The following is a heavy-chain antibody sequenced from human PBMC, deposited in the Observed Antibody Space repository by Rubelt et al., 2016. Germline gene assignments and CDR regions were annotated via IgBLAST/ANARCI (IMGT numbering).Heavy chain of an antibody. D-gene: IGHD2-2*01. V-gene: IGHV1-69*04. CDR2: IIPILGVA. CDR1: GGTSRTYS. Sequence: QVQLVQSGAEVKKPGSSVKVSCKASGGTSRTYSISWVRQAPGQGLEWMGRIIPILGVATYAKKFQGRVTITADKSTSTAYMELSSLTSEDTAVYYCASRYCSTTSCYHFDYWGQGTLVTVSS. J-gene: IGHJ4*02. CDR3: ASRYCSTTSCYHFDY.